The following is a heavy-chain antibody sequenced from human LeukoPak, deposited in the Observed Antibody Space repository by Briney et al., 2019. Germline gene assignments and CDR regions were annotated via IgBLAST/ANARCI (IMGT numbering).Heavy chain of an antibody. J-gene: IGHJ5*02. CDR1: GFTFSDYY. V-gene: IGHV3-23*01. CDR3: AKSQHGVAPNWFDP. CDR2: ISGSGGST. D-gene: IGHD3-3*01. Sequence: PGGSLRLSCAASGFTFSDYYMSWIRQAPGKGLEWVSAISGSGGSTYYADSVKGRFTISRDNSKNTLYLQMNSLRAEDTAVYYCAKSQHGVAPNWFDPWGQGTLVTVSS.